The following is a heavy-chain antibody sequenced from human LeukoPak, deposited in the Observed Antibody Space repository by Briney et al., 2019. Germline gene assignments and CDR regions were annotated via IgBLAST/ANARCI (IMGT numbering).Heavy chain of an antibody. CDR3: ASLYSGYDGDDY. CDR2: INPSGGST. D-gene: IGHD5-12*01. Sequence: ASVKVSCKASGYTFTSYYMHWVRQAPGQGLEWMGIINPSGGSTSYAQKFQSRVTMTRDTSTSTVYMELSSLRSEDTAVYYCASLYSGYDGDDYWGQGTLVTVSS. V-gene: IGHV1-46*01. J-gene: IGHJ4*02. CDR1: GYTFTSYY.